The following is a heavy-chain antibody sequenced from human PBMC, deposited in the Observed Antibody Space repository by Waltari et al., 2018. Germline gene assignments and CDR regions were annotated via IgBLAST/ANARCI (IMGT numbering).Heavy chain of an antibody. Sequence: QVQLVQSGAEGKKPGSSGNVSCEPSVGTFGSYAISWVRRGPGEGLEWMGGIITIFEPEPNSAQKFQGGLTVTADASTATVYMDLSSLRSDDTAVYYCTRRELGGAFDPWGQGTLVTVSS. V-gene: IGHV1-69*12. CDR2: IITIFEPEP. CDR3: TRRELGGAFDP. D-gene: IGHD3-16*01. J-gene: IGHJ5*02. CDR1: VGTFGSYA.